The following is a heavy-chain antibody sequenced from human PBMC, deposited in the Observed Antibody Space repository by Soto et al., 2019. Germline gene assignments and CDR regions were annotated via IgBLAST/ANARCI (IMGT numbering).Heavy chain of an antibody. V-gene: IGHV3-66*04. Sequence: GGSLRLSCAASGFTVSSNYMSWVRQAPGKGLEWVSVIYSGGSTYYADSVKGRFTISRDNSKNTLYLQMNSLRAEDTAVYYCARQHIVATFPYYFDYWGQGTLVTVSS. D-gene: IGHD5-12*01. CDR1: GFTVSSNY. J-gene: IGHJ4*02. CDR3: ARQHIVATFPYYFDY. CDR2: IYSGGST.